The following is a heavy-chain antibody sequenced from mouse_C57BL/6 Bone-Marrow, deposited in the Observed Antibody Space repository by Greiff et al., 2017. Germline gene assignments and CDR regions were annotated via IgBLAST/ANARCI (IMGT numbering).Heavy chain of an antibody. V-gene: IGHV1-55*01. CDR1: GYTFTSYW. Sequence: QVQLQQPGAELVKPGASVKMSCKASGYTFTSYWINWVKQRPGQGLEWIGDIYPGSGSTNYNEKFKSKATLTVDTSSSTAYMELSSLTSEDAAVYYCARPALWRGFAYWGQGTLVTVSA. CDR2: IYPGSGST. CDR3: ARPALWRGFAY. J-gene: IGHJ3*01. D-gene: IGHD1-1*02.